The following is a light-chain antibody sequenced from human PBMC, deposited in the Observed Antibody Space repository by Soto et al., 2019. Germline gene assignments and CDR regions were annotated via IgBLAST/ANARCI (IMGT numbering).Light chain of an antibody. CDR3: CYVSGSPYV. Sequence: QSALTQPRSVSGSPGQSVTISCTGTSSDVGGYNYVSWYQQHPGKAPKLMIYDVTKRPSGAPDRFSGTKCGNTASLTISGLQDEHDAYYYCCYVSGSPYVFGRGTKLTVL. V-gene: IGLV2-11*01. CDR1: SSDVGGYNY. J-gene: IGLJ1*01. CDR2: DVT.